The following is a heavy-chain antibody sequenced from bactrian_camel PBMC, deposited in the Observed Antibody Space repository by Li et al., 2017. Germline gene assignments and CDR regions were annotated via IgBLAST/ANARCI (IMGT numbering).Heavy chain of an antibody. Sequence: QLVESGGGSVPAGESLRLSCVASGYTYSRLCMGWFRRTPGKGREGVASIDARGVTQYADFVKGRFTISRDSSETTLYLQMDSLKPEDTAMYYCAADPGSGGSCSPNLPLTTDANYFVGQGTQVTVS. CDR2: IDARGVT. CDR1: GYTYSRLC. V-gene: IGHV3S28*01. D-gene: IGHD2*01. J-gene: IGHJ4*01.